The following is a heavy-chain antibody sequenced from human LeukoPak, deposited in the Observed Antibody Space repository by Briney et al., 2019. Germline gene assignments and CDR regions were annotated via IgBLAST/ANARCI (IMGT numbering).Heavy chain of an antibody. CDR1: GFTFSSYA. D-gene: IGHD3-16*01. CDR3: AKTAVSALSWGESYYYGTDV. CDR2: ISGSGGST. V-gene: IGHV3-23*01. Sequence: GGSLRLSCAASGFTFSSYAMSWVRQAPGKGLEWVSAISGSGGSTYYADSVKGRFTISRDNSKNMLYLQTNFLRAEDTAIYYCAKTAVSALSWGESYYYGTDVWGQGTTVTVSS. J-gene: IGHJ6*02.